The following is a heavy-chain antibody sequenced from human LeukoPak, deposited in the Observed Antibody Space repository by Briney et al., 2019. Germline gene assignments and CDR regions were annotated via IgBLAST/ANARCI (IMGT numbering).Heavy chain of an antibody. D-gene: IGHD3-22*01. V-gene: IGHV4-39*07. CDR2: IYYSGST. CDR1: GGSISSSSYY. CDR3: ATKTTMIVVVHDAFDI. Sequence: SETLSLTCTVSGGSISSSSYYWGWIRQPPGKGLEWIGSIYYSGSTYYNPSLKSRVTISVDTSKNQFSLKLSSVTAADTAVYYCATKTTMIVVVHDAFDIWGQGTMVTVSS. J-gene: IGHJ3*02.